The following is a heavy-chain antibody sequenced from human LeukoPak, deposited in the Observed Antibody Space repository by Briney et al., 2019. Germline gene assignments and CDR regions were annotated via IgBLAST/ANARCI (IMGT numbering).Heavy chain of an antibody. Sequence: GKSLRLSCAASGFNFSNYGMPWVRQAPGKGLEWVAVIWFDGSNKYYADSVKGRFTISRDNSKNTLYLQVNSLRAEDTAVYYCARDHYYDSSGYYYKGIDYWGQGTLVTVSS. CDR3: ARDHYYDSSGYYYKGIDY. CDR2: IWFDGSNK. D-gene: IGHD3-22*01. CDR1: GFNFSNYG. V-gene: IGHV3-33*01. J-gene: IGHJ4*02.